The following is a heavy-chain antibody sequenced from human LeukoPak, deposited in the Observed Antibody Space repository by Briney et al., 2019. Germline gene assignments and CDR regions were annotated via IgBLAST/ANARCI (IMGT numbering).Heavy chain of an antibody. D-gene: IGHD1-26*01. J-gene: IGHJ4*02. V-gene: IGHV1-2*02. CDR1: GYTFSGSY. Sequence: ASVKVSCKASGYTFSGSYMHWVRQAPGQGLEWMGWINPTSGVTKYAEKFQGRVTMTRDTSINTAYMEMSGLRSDDTAVYYCARYMYSGTYGHWGQGTLVTVSS. CDR3: ARYMYSGTYGH. CDR2: INPTSGVT.